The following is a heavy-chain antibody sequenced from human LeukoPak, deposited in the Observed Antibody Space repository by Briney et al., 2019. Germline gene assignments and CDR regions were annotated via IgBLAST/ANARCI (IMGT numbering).Heavy chain of an antibody. CDR3: ARGRITMVRGAQNWFDP. Sequence: ASVKVSCKASGYTFTGYYMHWVRQAPGQGLVWMGWINPNSGGTNYAQKFQGRVTMTRDTSISTAYMELSRLRSDDTAVYYCARGRITMVRGAQNWFDPWGQGTLVTVSS. V-gene: IGHV1-2*02. CDR1: GYTFTGYY. J-gene: IGHJ5*02. D-gene: IGHD3-10*01. CDR2: INPNSGGT.